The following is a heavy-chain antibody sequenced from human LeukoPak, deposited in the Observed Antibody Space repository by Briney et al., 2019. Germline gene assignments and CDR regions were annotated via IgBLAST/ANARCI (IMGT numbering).Heavy chain of an antibody. CDR3: AKVPPYSGSYWGTSRLEPTPFDY. V-gene: IGHV3-23*01. J-gene: IGHJ4*02. Sequence: GWSQRLSCAASGIIISSYAMSWVRQPPGKGLELVSAISGSGGSTYYADCVECRFTISRDNSKNTLYLQMNSLRAEDTAVYYCAKVPPYSGSYWGTSRLEPTPFDYWGQGTLVTVSS. CDR2: ISGSGGST. D-gene: IGHD1-26*01. CDR1: GIIISSYA.